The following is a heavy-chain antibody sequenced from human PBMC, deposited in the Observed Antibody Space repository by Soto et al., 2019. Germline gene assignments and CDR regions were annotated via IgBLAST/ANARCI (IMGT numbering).Heavy chain of an antibody. CDR1: GGSISTNTYY. J-gene: IGHJ4*02. D-gene: IGHD3-10*01. CDR2: INYSGST. Sequence: QLQLQESGPGLVKPSETLSLSCTVSGGSISTNTYYWGWVRQPPGKGLEWIGSINYSGSTYYNPSIQSLPTTSVDTPQYQFSTKLSSSTAADTAVFYCAANNFYASGSEYQVIDYWGQGTLVTVSS. CDR3: AANNFYASGSEYQVIDY. V-gene: IGHV4-39*01.